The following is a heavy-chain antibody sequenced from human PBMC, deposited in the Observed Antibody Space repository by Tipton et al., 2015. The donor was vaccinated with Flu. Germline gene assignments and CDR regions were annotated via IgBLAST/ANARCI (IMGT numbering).Heavy chain of an antibody. CDR3: ASRLNGDVDY. V-gene: IGHV4-61*02. Sequence: TLSLTCTVSGGSISSGSYYWSWIRQPAGKGLEWIGRIYTSGSTNYNPSLKSRVTISVDTSKNQFSLKLSSVTAADMAVYYCASRLNGDVDYWGQGTLVTVSS. D-gene: IGHD4-17*01. J-gene: IGHJ4*02. CDR2: IYTSGST. CDR1: GGSISSGSYY.